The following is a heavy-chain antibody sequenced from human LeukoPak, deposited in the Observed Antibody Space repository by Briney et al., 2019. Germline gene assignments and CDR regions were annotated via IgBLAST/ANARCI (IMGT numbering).Heavy chain of an antibody. CDR1: GFTFSTYA. CDR2: ISGSGGTI. CDR3: AREGKWLQLRYFDY. Sequence: PGGSLRLSCAASGFTFSTYAMSWVRQAPGKGLECVSAISGSGGTIYYADSVKGRFTISRDTSNNTLYLQMNSLRAEDTAVYYCAREGKWLQLRYFDYWGQGTLVTVSS. D-gene: IGHD5-24*01. J-gene: IGHJ4*02. V-gene: IGHV3-23*01.